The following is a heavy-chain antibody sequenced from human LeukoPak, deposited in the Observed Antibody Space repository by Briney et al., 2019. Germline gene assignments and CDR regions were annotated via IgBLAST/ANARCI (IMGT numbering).Heavy chain of an antibody. D-gene: IGHD6-13*01. CDR2: ISSSSSNI. J-gene: IGHJ4*02. CDR1: EFTFKTYG. CDR3: ARLGYSSSSDY. Sequence: GGSLMLSCAASEFTFKTYGMNWVRQAPGKGLELVSSISSSSSNIYYADSVKGRFTISRDNAKNSLYLQMNSLTAEDTAVYYCARLGYSSSSDYWGQGTLVTVSS. V-gene: IGHV3-21*01.